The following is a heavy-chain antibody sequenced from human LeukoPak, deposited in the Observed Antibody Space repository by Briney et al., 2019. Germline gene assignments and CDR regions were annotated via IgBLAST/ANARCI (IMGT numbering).Heavy chain of an antibody. CDR3: ARGRSIAVAGTGGYYYYGMDV. J-gene: IGHJ6*04. CDR2: ISSSGSTI. Sequence: GGSLRLSCAASGFTFSSYGMNWVRQAPGKGLEWVSYISSSGSTIYYADSVKDRFTISRDNAKNSLYLQMNSLRAEDTAVYYCARGRSIAVAGTGGYYYYGMDVWGKGTTVTVSS. V-gene: IGHV3-48*03. D-gene: IGHD6-19*01. CDR1: GFTFSSYG.